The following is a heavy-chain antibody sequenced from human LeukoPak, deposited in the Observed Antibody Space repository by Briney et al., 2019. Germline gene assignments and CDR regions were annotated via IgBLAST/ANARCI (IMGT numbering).Heavy chain of an antibody. D-gene: IGHD1-26*01. Sequence: PGRSLRLSCAASGFTFRIYGMHWVRQAPGRALEGGAVISYEGSNKYYADSVKGRFTISRDNSKNTLYLQMNSLSAEDTAVYYCARDLRWSFSFDYWGQGTLVTVSS. J-gene: IGHJ4*02. CDR3: ARDLRWSFSFDY. CDR1: GFTFRIYG. CDR2: ISYEGSNK. V-gene: IGHV3-30*03.